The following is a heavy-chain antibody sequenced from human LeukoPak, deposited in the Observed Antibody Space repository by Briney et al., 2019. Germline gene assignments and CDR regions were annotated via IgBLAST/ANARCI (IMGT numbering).Heavy chain of an antibody. D-gene: IGHD4-11*01. CDR2: IYHSGST. CDR3: ARPTEITASDAFDI. J-gene: IGHJ3*02. Sequence: PSETLSLTCAVSGYSISSGYYWSWIRQPPGKGLEWIGSIYHSGSTYYDPSLKSRVTISVDTSKNQFSLKLSSVTAADTAVYYCARPTEITASDAFDIWGQGTMVTVSS. CDR1: GYSISSGYY. V-gene: IGHV4-38-2*01.